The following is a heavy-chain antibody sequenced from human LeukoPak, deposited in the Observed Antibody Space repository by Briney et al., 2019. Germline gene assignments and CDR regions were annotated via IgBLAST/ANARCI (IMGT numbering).Heavy chain of an antibody. CDR2: INPNSGGT. Sequence: GASVKVSCKASGYTFTGYYMHWVRQAPGQGLEWMGWINPNSGGTNYAQKFQGRVTMTRDTSISTAYMELSRLRSDDTAVYYCARDRGDYYGSVEGFDPWGQGTLVTVSS. CDR3: ARDRGDYYGSVEGFDP. D-gene: IGHD3-10*01. J-gene: IGHJ5*02. CDR1: GYTFTGYY. V-gene: IGHV1-2*02.